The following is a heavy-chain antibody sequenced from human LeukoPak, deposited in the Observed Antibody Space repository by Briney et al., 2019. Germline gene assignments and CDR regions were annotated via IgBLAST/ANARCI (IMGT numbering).Heavy chain of an antibody. CDR1: GFTFSSYS. D-gene: IGHD5-18*01. CDR2: ISSSSSYI. Sequence: GGSLRLSCAASGFTFSSYSMNWVRQAPGKGLEWVSSISSSSSYIYYADPVKGRFTISRDNAKNSLYLQMNSLRAEDTAVYYCARDHGYSYGYSFDYWGQGTLVTVSS. CDR3: ARDHGYSYGYSFDY. J-gene: IGHJ4*02. V-gene: IGHV3-21*01.